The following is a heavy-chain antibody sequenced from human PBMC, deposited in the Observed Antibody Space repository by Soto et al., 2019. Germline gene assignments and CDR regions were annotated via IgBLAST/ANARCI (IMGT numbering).Heavy chain of an antibody. D-gene: IGHD5-12*01. CDR2: INVGNGNT. V-gene: IGHV1-3*01. J-gene: IGHJ6*02. CDR1: GYKFSSYA. Sequence: GASVKVSCKASGYKFSSYAIHWVRQAPGQRLEWMGWINVGNGNTKYSQKFHDRVTIIRDTSADTAYMEVSSLRSEDTAVYYCASTRRDGYNNYYYYYGMDVWGQGTTVTVSS. CDR3: ASTRRDGYNNYYYYYGMDV.